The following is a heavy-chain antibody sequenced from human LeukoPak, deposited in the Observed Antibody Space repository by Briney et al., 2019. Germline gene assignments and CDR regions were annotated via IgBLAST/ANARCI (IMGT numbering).Heavy chain of an antibody. Sequence: TGGSLRLSCAASGFSFSNYGMHWVRQAPGKGLEWVAFIRYDGSNKYYADSVKGRFTISRDNSKNTLYLQMNSLRAEDTAVYYCARSGSSSRGLDVWGKGTTVTVSS. J-gene: IGHJ6*04. D-gene: IGHD6-13*01. CDR1: GFSFSNYG. CDR3: ARSGSSSRGLDV. CDR2: IRYDGSNK. V-gene: IGHV3-30*02.